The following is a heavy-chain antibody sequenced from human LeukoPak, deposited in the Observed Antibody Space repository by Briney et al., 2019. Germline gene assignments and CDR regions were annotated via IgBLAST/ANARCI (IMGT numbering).Heavy chain of an antibody. D-gene: IGHD6-19*01. J-gene: IGHJ4*02. CDR2: INSDGSTT. Sequence: PGGLLRLSCAASGFTFSSYWMHWGHQAPGKGLVWVSRINSDGSTTSYADSVMGRFTISRDNAKNTLYLQMNSLRAEDTAVYYCARVIYSGWEGELSDWGQGTLVTVSS. V-gene: IGHV3-74*01. CDR1: GFTFSSYW. CDR3: ARVIYSGWEGELSD.